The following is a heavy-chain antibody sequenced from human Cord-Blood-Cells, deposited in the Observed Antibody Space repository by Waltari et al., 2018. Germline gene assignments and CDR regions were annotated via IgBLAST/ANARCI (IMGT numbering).Heavy chain of an antibody. Sequence: QLQLQESGPGLVKPSETLSPTCTVSGGSISSSSYYWGWIRQPPGKGLEWIGSIYYSGSTYYNPSLKSRVTISVDTSKNQFSLKLSSVTAADTAVYYCASQAGYNWFDPWGQGTLVTVSS. CDR3: ASQAGYNWFDP. D-gene: IGHD6-13*01. J-gene: IGHJ5*02. CDR1: GGSISSSSYY. CDR2: IYYSGST. V-gene: IGHV4-39*01.